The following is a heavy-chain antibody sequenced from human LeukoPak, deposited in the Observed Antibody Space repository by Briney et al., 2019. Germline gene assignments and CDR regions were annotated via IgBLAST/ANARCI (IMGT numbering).Heavy chain of an antibody. D-gene: IGHD3-22*01. V-gene: IGHV3-7*01. J-gene: IGHJ3*02. CDR1: GFTFSSYW. Sequence: GGSLRLSCAASGFTFSSYWMSWVRQAPGKGLEWVANIKQDGSEKYYVDSVKGRFTISRDNAKNSLYLQMNSLRAEDTAVYYCARVAKLPYYYDSSGYYYGAFDIWGQGTMVTVSS. CDR2: IKQDGSEK. CDR3: ARVAKLPYYYDSSGYYYGAFDI.